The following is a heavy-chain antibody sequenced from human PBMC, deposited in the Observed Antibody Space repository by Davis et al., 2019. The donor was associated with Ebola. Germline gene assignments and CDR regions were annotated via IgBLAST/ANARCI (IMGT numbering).Heavy chain of an antibody. D-gene: IGHD3-9*01. CDR2: IYYSGST. V-gene: IGHV4-39*07. CDR3: ARGAVLRYFDWTDYYFDY. Sequence: MPSETLSLTCTVSGGSISSSSYYWGWIRQPPGKGLEWIGSIYYSGSTYYNPSLKSRVTISVDTSKNQFSLKLSSVTAADTAVYYCARGAVLRYFDWTDYYFDYWGQGTLVTVSS. CDR1: GGSISSSSYY. J-gene: IGHJ4*02.